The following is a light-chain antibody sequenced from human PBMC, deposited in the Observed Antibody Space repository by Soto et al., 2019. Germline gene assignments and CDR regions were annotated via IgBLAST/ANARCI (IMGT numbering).Light chain of an antibody. J-gene: IGKJ1*01. CDR1: QSVLYSSNNKNY. CDR2: WTS. V-gene: IGKV4-1*01. CDR3: EQYYSSPWT. Sequence: DIVMTQSPDSLAVSLGERATINCKSSQSVLYSSNNKNYLAWYQQKPGLPPKLLIYWTSTRESGVPDRFSGSGSGTDFALTISSLQAEDVAVDYCEQYYSSPWTFGQGTKGECK.